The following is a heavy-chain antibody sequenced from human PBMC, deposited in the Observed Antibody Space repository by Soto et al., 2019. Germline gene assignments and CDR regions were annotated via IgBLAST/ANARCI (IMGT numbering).Heavy chain of an antibody. Sequence: SETLSLTCTVSGGSISSGGYYWSWIRQHPGKGLEWIGYIYYSGSTYYNPSLKSRVTISVDTSKNQFSLKLSSVTAADTAVYYCAREWSPYYDILTGYPGGFFDYWGQGTLVTVSS. CDR1: GGSISSGGYY. CDR2: IYYSGST. V-gene: IGHV4-31*03. J-gene: IGHJ4*02. D-gene: IGHD3-9*01. CDR3: AREWSPYYDILTGYPGGFFDY.